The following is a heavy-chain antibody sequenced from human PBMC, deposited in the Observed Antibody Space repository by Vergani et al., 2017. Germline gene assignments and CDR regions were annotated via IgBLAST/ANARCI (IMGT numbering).Heavy chain of an antibody. Sequence: QVQLQQWGAGLLKPSETLSLTCAVYSGSFSGYYWSWIRQPPGKGLEWIGEINHSGSTNYNPSLKSRVTISVDTSKNQFSLKLSSVTAADTAVYYCARVPRWLQLRYFDYWGQGTLVTVSS. CDR1: SGSFSGYY. CDR2: INHSGST. CDR3: ARVPRWLQLRYFDY. D-gene: IGHD5-24*01. V-gene: IGHV4-34*01. J-gene: IGHJ4*02.